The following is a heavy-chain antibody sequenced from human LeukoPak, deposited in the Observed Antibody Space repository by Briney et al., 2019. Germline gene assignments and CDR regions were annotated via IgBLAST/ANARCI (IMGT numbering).Heavy chain of an antibody. D-gene: IGHD2-21*01. CDR2: INPNSGGA. J-gene: IGHJ6*03. CDR3: ARSDGGEYYYYYYMDV. V-gene: IGHV1-2*02. CDR1: GYTFTGYY. Sequence: GASVKVSCKASGYTFTGYYMHWVRQAPGQGLEWMGWINPNSGGANYAQKLQGRVTMTTDTYTSTAYMELRSLRSDDTAVYYCARSDGGEYYYYYYMDVWGKGTTVTVSS.